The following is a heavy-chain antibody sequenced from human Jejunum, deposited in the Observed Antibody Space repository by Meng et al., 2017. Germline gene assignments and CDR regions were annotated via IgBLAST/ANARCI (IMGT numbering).Heavy chain of an antibody. Sequence: GGSLRLSCAASGFTFSSYAMSWVRQAPGKGLEWVSAISASGGSTYSADSVRGRFTISRDNSNLYLQMNSLRAEDTALYYCARGQSTYYYDTSGYYLAYWGQGTLVTVSS. J-gene: IGHJ4*02. CDR3: ARGQSTYYYDTSGYYLAY. CDR1: GFTFSSYA. V-gene: IGHV3-23*01. CDR2: ISASGGST. D-gene: IGHD3-22*01.